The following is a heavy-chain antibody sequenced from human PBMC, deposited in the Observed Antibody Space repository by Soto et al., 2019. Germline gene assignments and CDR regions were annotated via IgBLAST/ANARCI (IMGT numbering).Heavy chain of an antibody. J-gene: IGHJ5*02. V-gene: IGHV4-30-2*01. Sequence: QLQLQESGSGLVKPSQTLSLTCAVSGGSISSGDYCWSWIRQPAGKGLEWIGYIYNSGGTYYNPSLKSRVSISVDRSKNQISLKLSSVTAADTAVYYCARVVVAAKGGWFDPWGQGTLVTVSS. CDR1: GGSISSGDYC. D-gene: IGHD2-15*01. CDR2: IYNSGGT. CDR3: ARVVVAAKGGWFDP.